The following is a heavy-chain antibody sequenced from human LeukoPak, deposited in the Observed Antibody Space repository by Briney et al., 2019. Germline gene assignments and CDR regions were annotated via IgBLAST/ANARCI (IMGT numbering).Heavy chain of an antibody. V-gene: IGHV1-18*01. CDR3: ARSPYSGSYPNDAFDI. D-gene: IGHD1-26*01. CDR1: GGTFSSYA. Sequence: ASVKVSCKASGGTFSSYAISWVRQAPGQGLEWMGWISAYNGNTNYAQKLQGRVTMTTDTSTSTAYMELRSLRSDDTAVYYCARSPYSGSYPNDAFDIWGQGTMVTVSS. CDR2: ISAYNGNT. J-gene: IGHJ3*02.